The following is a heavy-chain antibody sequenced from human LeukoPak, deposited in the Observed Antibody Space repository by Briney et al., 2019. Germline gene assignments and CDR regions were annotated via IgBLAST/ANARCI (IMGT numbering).Heavy chain of an antibody. CDR1: GGSISSRGYY. CDR2: ISYSGST. J-gene: IGHJ3*02. D-gene: IGHD3-10*01. Sequence: SETLSLTCTVSGGSISSRGYYWVWIRQPPGKGLEYIGTISYSGSTYHNPSLRSRVTISVDTSENQFSLKLSSVTAADTAVYFCARHGEGYGAFDIWGQGTMVTVSS. V-gene: IGHV4-39*01. CDR3: ARHGEGYGAFDI.